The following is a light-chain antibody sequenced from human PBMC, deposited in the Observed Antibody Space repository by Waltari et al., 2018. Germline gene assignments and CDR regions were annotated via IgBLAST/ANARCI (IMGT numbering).Light chain of an antibody. CDR2: QDS. V-gene: IGLV3-1*01. CDR3: QAWDRNTYVV. Sequence: SYELTQSPSVSVSPGQTASISCSGDKLEDRYVCWYQQKPGQSPVLVLHQDSKRPSGRPGRFSGFNAGNTATLTISETQAMDEADYYCQAWDRNTYVVFGGGTKLTVL. J-gene: IGLJ2*01. CDR1: KLEDRY.